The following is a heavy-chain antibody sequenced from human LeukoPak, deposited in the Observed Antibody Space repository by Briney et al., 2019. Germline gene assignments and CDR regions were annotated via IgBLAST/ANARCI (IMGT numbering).Heavy chain of an antibody. CDR2: IYYSGST. D-gene: IGHD1-26*01. J-gene: IGHJ4*02. CDR3: ARDRRGSYPPYFDY. V-gene: IGHV4-59*12. CDR1: GGSISSYY. Sequence: SETLSLTCTVSGGSISSYYWSWIRQPPGKGLEWIGYIYYSGSTYYNPSLKSRVTISVDTSKNQFSLKLSSVTAADTAVYYCARDRRGSYPPYFDYWGQGTLVTVSS.